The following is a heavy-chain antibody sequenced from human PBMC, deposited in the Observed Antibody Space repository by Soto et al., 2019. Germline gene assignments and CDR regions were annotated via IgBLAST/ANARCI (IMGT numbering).Heavy chain of an antibody. V-gene: IGHV1-18*01. J-gene: IGHJ5*02. CDR2: ISAYNGNT. D-gene: IGHD6-13*01. CDR3: PRDPYSSSWYGPHNWFDP. Sequence: ASVKVSCKASGYTFTSYGISWVRQAPGQGLEWMGWISAYNGNTNYAQKLQGRVTMTTDTSTSTAYMELRSLRSDDTAVYYCPRDPYSSSWYGPHNWFDPWGQGTLITVSS. CDR1: GYTFTSYG.